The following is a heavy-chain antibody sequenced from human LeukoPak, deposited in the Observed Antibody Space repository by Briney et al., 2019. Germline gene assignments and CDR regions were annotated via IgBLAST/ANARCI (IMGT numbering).Heavy chain of an antibody. V-gene: IGHV3-23*01. CDR2: ISATGGST. Sequence: GGSLRLSCAASGFTFSSYAMSWVRQAPGKGLEWVSAISATGGSTNYADSVKGRFTISRDNSESTLFLQMHSLRAEDSAVYYCAKHQISSSWYAYWGQGLLVTVSS. J-gene: IGHJ4*02. CDR3: AKHQISSSWYAY. CDR1: GFTFSSYA. D-gene: IGHD6-13*01.